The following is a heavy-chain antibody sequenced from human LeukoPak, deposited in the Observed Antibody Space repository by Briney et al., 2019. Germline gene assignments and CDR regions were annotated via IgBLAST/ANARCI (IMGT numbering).Heavy chain of an antibody. CDR1: GFTFSGYA. J-gene: IGHJ4*02. CDR3: ARPGLRYFDWLLSYFDY. Sequence: PGGSLRLSCAASGFTFSGYAMSWVRQAPGKGLEWVSAISGSGGSTYYADSVKGRFTISRDNSKNTLYLQMNSLRAEDTAVYYCARPGLRYFDWLLSYFDYWGQGTLVTVSP. D-gene: IGHD3-9*01. CDR2: ISGSGGST. V-gene: IGHV3-23*01.